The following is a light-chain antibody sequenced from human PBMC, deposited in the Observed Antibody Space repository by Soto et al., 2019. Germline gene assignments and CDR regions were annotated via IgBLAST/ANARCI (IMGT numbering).Light chain of an antibody. V-gene: IGKV3-15*01. Sequence: EIVMTQSPATLSVSPGERATLSCRASQSVGSNLALYQQKPGQAPRLLIYGASTRATGIPARFSGSGSGTEFTLTIISLQSEDFAIYFCQHYNNWPPDRTFGQGTKVEIK. CDR2: GAS. CDR1: QSVGSN. CDR3: QHYNNWPPDRT. J-gene: IGKJ1*01.